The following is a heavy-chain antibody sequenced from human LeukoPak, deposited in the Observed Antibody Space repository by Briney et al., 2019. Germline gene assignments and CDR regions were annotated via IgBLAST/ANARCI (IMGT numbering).Heavy chain of an antibody. CDR2: ISGSSRVI. J-gene: IGHJ4*02. V-gene: IGHV3-48*02. Sequence: VQPGRSLRLSCAASGFTFSTYSMNWVRQAPGKGLEWVSYISGSSRVIYYADSVKGRFTISRDNAKNSLYLQMNSLRDEDTAVYYCARVHRGYSFGRLDYWGQGTLVTVSS. CDR1: GFTFSTYS. CDR3: ARVHRGYSFGRLDY. D-gene: IGHD5-12*01.